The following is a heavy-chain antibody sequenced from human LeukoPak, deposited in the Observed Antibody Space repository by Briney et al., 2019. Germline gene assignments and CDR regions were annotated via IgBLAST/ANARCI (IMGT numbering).Heavy chain of an antibody. CDR3: ARDLYGIVGARSTEYFQH. V-gene: IGHV1-2*02. Sequence: ASVKVSCKASGYTFTGYYMHWVRQAPGQGLEWMGWINPNSGGTNYAQKFQGRVTMTRDTSISTAYMELSRLRSDDTAVYYCARDLYGIVGARSTEYFQHWGEGTLVTVSS. D-gene: IGHD1-26*01. CDR1: GYTFTGYY. J-gene: IGHJ1*01. CDR2: INPNSGGT.